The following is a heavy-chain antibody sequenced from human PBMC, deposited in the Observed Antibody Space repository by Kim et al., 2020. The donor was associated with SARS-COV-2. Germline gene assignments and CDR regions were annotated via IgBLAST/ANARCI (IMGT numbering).Heavy chain of an antibody. CDR2: IYYSGST. J-gene: IGHJ6*02. V-gene: IGHV4-59*01. D-gene: IGHD6-13*01. Sequence: SETLSLTCTVSGGSISSYYWSWIRQPPGKGLEWIGYIYYSGSTNYNPSLKSRVTISVDTSKNQFSLKLSSVTAADTAGYYCARDPAADYYYYGMDVWGQGTTVTVSS. CDR3: ARDPAADYYYYGMDV. CDR1: GGSISSYY.